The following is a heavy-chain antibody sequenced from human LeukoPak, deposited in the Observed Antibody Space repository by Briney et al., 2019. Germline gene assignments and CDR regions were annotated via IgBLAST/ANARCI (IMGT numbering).Heavy chain of an antibody. CDR3: ARERDTAVVLPFDY. CDR1: GGTFSSYA. V-gene: IGHV1-69*05. J-gene: IGHJ4*02. Sequence: GASVKVSCKASGGTFSSYAISWVRQAPGQGLEWMGRIIPIFGTANYAQKFQGRVTITTDESTSTAYMELSSLRSEDTAVCYCARERDTAVVLPFDYWGQGTLVTVSS. CDR2: IIPIFGTA. D-gene: IGHD5-18*01.